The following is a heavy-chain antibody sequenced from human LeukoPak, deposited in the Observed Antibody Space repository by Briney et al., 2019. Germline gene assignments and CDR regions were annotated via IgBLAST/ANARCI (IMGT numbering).Heavy chain of an antibody. CDR3: ARGWFGEFSLVYYYYGLDV. V-gene: IGHV4-4*07. CDR1: GGAINKYF. J-gene: IGHJ6*02. CDR2: NYGVGST. D-gene: IGHD3-10*01. Sequence: SETLSLTCVVSGGAINKYFWNWIRQPAGKGLEWIGRNYGVGSTNYSPSLKSRVTMSVDKSKNEISLQLRSVTVADTAAYYCARGWFGEFSLVYYYYGLDVWGQGTTVAVSS.